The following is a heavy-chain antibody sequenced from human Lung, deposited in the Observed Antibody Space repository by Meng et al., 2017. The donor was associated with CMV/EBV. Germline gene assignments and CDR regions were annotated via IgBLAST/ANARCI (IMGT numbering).Heavy chain of an antibody. Sequence: ASVKVSCKASGYTFTAHYFHWVRQAPGQGLEWMVCIHPSRSDTNYAQQFQGRVTLTRDTSINTGYMELTRLTADDTAVYYCARDNNWGPDYWGQGTLVTVSS. D-gene: IGHD7-27*01. V-gene: IGHV1-2*02. CDR3: ARDNNWGPDY. CDR1: GYTFTAHY. CDR2: IHPSRSDT. J-gene: IGHJ4*02.